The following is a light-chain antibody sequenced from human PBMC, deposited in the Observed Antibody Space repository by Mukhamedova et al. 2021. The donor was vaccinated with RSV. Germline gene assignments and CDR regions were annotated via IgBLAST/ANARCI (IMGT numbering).Light chain of an antibody. CDR3: QQKGS. V-gene: IGKV1-33*01. CDR2: DAS. J-gene: IGKJ2*03. Sequence: WYQRRVHGKAPKLLIYDASNLETGVPSRFSGSGSGTDFTFTISSLQPEDIATYYCQQKGSFGQGTKLEIK.